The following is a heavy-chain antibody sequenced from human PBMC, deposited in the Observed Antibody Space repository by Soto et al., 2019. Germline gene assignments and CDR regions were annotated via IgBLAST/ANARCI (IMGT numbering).Heavy chain of an antibody. CDR1: GGSISSTDHY. CDR2: IYFAGST. J-gene: IGHJ6*02. CDR3: ARLVFHCLRGSCDDYSFYGLDV. D-gene: IGHD2-15*01. Sequence: PSETLSLTCTVSGGSISSTDHYWGWVRQPPGKGLEWLGSIYFAGSTFHNPALKSRANISVDTSRNQFSRRLTTVTASDTAVYYCARLVFHCLRGSCDDYSFYGLDVWGQGTTVTVSS. V-gene: IGHV4-39*01.